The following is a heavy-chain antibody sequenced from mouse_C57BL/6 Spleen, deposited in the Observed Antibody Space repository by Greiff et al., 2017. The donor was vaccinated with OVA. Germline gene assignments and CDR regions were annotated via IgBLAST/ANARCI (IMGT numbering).Heavy chain of an antibody. J-gene: IGHJ2*01. Sequence: QVQLQQPGTDLVKPWASLKLSCNASGYTFTSYWMHWVQQRPGQGLEWIGNINPSNGGTNYNEKYKSKPTLTEDKSPSTAYIQLSSRKAEESAVYYCGGLGRYEYYFDYWGQGTTLTVSS. CDR3: GGLGRYEYYFDY. CDR2: INPSNGGT. V-gene: IGHV1-53*01. D-gene: IGHD1-1*01. CDR1: GYTFTSYW.